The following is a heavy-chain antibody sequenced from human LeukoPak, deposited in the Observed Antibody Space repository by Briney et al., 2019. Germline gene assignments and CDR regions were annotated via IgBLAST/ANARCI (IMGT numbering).Heavy chain of an antibody. CDR2: ISYDGSNK. V-gene: IGHV3-30*04. J-gene: IGHJ3*02. Sequence: GRSLRLSCAASGFTFSSYAMHWVRQAPGKGLEWVAAISYDGSNKYSADSVKGRFTISRDNSKNTLYLQMNSLRADDTAVYYCARHSGYYYARDAFDIWGQGTLVTVSS. CDR3: ARHSGYYYARDAFDI. D-gene: IGHD3-22*01. CDR1: GFTFSSYA.